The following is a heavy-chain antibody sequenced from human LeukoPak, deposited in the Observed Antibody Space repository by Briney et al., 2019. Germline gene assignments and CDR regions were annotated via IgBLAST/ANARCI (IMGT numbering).Heavy chain of an antibody. Sequence: ASVKVSCKASGYTFTSYDINWVRQATGQGLEWMGWMDPNSGNTGYAQKFQGRVTMTRNTSISTAYMELSSLRSEDTAVYYCARGIAARPQEYNWFDPWGQGTLVTVSS. D-gene: IGHD6-6*01. CDR1: GYTFTSYD. V-gene: IGHV1-8*01. CDR2: MDPNSGNT. CDR3: ARGIAARPQEYNWFDP. J-gene: IGHJ5*02.